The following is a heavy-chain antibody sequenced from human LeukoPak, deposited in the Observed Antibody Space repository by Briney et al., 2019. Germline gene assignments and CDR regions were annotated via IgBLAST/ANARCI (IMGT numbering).Heavy chain of an antibody. Sequence: PSETLSLTCTVSGGSISSSSYYWGWIRQPPGKGLEWIGSIYYSGSTYYNPSLKSRVTISVDTSKNQFSLKLSSVTAADTAVYYCARDESIAAAGTGYNWFDPWGQGTLVTVSS. CDR3: ARDESIAAAGTGYNWFDP. J-gene: IGHJ5*02. D-gene: IGHD6-13*01. CDR1: GGSISSSSYY. V-gene: IGHV4-39*07. CDR2: IYYSGST.